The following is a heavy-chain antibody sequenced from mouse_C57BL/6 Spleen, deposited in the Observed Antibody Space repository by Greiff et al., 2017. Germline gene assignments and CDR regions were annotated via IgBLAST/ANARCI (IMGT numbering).Heavy chain of an antibody. CDR1: GFNIKDYY. D-gene: IGHD4-1*02. CDR3: TSQLGTFAY. V-gene: IGHV14-1*01. CDR2: IDPEDGDT. J-gene: IGHJ3*01. Sequence: VQLKESGAELVRPGASVKLSCTASGFNIKDYYMHWVKQRPEQGLEWIGRIDPEDGDTEYAPKFQGKATRTADTSSNTAYLQLSSLTSEDTAVYYCTSQLGTFAYWGQGTLVTVSA.